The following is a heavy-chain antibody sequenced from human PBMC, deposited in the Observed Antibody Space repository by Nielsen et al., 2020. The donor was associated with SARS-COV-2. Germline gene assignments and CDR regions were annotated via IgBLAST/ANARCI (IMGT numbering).Heavy chain of an antibody. Sequence: GESLKIFCEVSGFIFGNYWMSWVRQAPGKGLEWVANINEDGSDRSYVDSVRGRFTISRDNAKNSLYLQMNSLRVEDTAMYYCAREGDTYGVRNFDYWGQGVMVTVSS. CDR1: GFIFGNYW. J-gene: IGHJ4*02. D-gene: IGHD5-18*01. CDR2: INEDGSDR. V-gene: IGHV3-7*03. CDR3: AREGDTYGVRNFDY.